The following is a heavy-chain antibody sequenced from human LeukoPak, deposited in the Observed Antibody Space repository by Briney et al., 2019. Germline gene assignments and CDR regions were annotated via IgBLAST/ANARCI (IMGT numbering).Heavy chain of an antibody. V-gene: IGHV4-39*01. CDR1: GGSISSSSYY. CDR3: ARAAVRGATTRNWFDP. CDR2: IYYSGST. J-gene: IGHJ5*02. Sequence: SETLSLTCTVSGGSISSSSYYWGWIRQPLGKGLEWIGSIYYSGSTYYNPSLKSRVTISVDTSKNQFSLKLSSVTAADTAVYYCARAAVRGATTRNWFDPWGQGTLVTVSS. D-gene: IGHD1-26*01.